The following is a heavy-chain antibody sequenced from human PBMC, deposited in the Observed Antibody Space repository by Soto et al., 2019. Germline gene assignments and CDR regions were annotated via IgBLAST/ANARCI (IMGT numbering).Heavy chain of an antibody. CDR2: ISWKSSSI. CDR1: GFTFDDYA. D-gene: IGHD4-17*01. Sequence: EVQLVESGGGLVQPGRSLRLSCAASGFTFDDYAMHWVRQAPGKGLEWVSGISWKSSSIGYADSVKGRFTVASDNANNSLYLQMNSLRAGDTDLYVCAYGTGLTVTTGYFQHWGQGTLVTVSS. V-gene: IGHV3-9*01. J-gene: IGHJ1*01. CDR3: AYGTGLTVTTGYFQH.